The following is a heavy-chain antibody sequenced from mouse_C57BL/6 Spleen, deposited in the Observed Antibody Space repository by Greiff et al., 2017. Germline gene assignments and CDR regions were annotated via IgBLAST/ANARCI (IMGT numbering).Heavy chain of an antibody. CDR3: ARVRDGYSYFDY. CDR2: FHPYNDDT. V-gene: IGHV1-47*01. D-gene: IGHD2-3*01. CDR1: GYTFTTYP. Sequence: QVHVKQSGAELVKPGASVKMSCKASGYTFTTYPIEWMKQNHGKSLEWIGNFHPYNDDTKYNEKFKGKATLTVEKSSSTVYLELSRLTSDDSAVYYCARVRDGYSYFDYWGQGTTLTVSS. J-gene: IGHJ2*01.